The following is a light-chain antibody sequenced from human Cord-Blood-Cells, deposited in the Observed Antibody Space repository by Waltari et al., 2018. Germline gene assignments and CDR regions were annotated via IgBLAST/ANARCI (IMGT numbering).Light chain of an antibody. Sequence: IQLTQSPSFLSASVGERFPITCRASQGISSYLAWYQQKPGKAPKLLIHAASTLQIGVPSRFSGSGSGTEFTLTISSLQPEDFATYYCQQLNSYPLTFGGVTKVEIK. CDR3: QQLNSYPLT. J-gene: IGKJ4*01. CDR2: AAS. CDR1: QGISSY. V-gene: IGKV1-9*01.